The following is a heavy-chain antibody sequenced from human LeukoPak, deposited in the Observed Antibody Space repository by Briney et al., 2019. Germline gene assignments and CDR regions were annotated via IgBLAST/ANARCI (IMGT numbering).Heavy chain of an antibody. CDR1: GFTFDDYA. V-gene: IGHV3-9*01. Sequence: PGGSLRLSCAASGFTFDDYAMHWVRHAPGKGLEWVSGISWNSGSIGYADSVKGRFTISRDNAKNSLYLQMNSLRAEDTALYYCAKDIAYAYDFWSGYDYWGQGTLVTVSS. CDR2: ISWNSGSI. D-gene: IGHD3-3*01. J-gene: IGHJ4*02. CDR3: AKDIAYAYDFWSGYDY.